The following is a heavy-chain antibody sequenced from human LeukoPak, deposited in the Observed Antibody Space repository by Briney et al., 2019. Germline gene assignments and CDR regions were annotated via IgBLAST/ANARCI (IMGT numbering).Heavy chain of an antibody. CDR1: GFTFSSYW. J-gene: IGHJ6*02. V-gene: IGHV3-7*03. D-gene: IGHD3-16*01. CDR3: ARGGGLDV. CDR2: INHNGNVN. Sequence: GGSLRLSCAASGFTFSSYWMNWARQAPGKGLEWVASINHNGNVNYYVDSVKGRFTISRDNAKNSLYLQMSNLRAEHTAVYFCARGGGLDVWGQGATVTVSS.